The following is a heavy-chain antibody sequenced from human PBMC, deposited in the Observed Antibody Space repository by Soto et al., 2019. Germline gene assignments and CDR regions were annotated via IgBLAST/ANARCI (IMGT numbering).Heavy chain of an antibody. D-gene: IGHD1-1*01. CDR3: ARTRATPASRNLDY. Sequence: PSETLSLTCTVSGGSISSYYWSWIRQPPGKGLEWIGEINPTGGTNYNPSLKSRVTISVDTSKDQFSLQLSSVTAADTAVYYCARTRATPASRNLDYWGQGTLVTVSS. CDR1: GGSISSYY. J-gene: IGHJ4*02. CDR2: INPTGGT. V-gene: IGHV4-34*01.